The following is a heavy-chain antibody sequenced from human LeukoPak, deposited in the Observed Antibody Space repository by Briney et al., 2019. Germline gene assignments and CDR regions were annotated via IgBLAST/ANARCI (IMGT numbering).Heavy chain of an antibody. CDR1: GFTFSSYS. Sequence: GRSLRLSCAASGFTFSSYSMNWVRQAPGKGLEWVAAISNDGSNKYYADSVKGRFTISRDNSKNTLYLQMNSLRAEDTAVYYCAKAGQWLTVFDYWGQGTLVTVSS. CDR2: ISNDGSNK. J-gene: IGHJ4*02. V-gene: IGHV3-30*18. CDR3: AKAGQWLTVFDY. D-gene: IGHD6-19*01.